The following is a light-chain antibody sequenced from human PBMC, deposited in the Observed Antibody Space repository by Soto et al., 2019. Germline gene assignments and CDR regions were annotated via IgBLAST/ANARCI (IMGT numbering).Light chain of an antibody. V-gene: IGLV2-18*01. J-gene: IGLJ2*01. Sequence: QSALTQPPSVSGSPGQSVTISCTGPSNDIAAYNRVAWYQQPPGTAPKILIYEVTNRPSGVPDRFSGSKSGNTASLTISGLQAGDEADYYCSLYTTNNTLIFGGGTKLTVL. CDR3: SLYTTNNTLI. CDR2: EVT. CDR1: SNDIAAYNR.